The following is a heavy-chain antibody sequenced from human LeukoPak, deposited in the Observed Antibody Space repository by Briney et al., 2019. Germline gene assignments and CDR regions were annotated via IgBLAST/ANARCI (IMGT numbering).Heavy chain of an antibody. D-gene: IGHD3-9*01. CDR2: IIPIFGTA. V-gene: IGHV1-69*13. CDR3: ARDILTGYYSIGY. J-gene: IGHJ4*02. Sequence: SVKVSCKASGGTFSSYAISWVRQAPGQGFEWMGGIIPIFGTANYAQKFQGRVTITADESTTTAYMELSSLRSEDTAVYYCARDILTGYYSIGYWGQGTLVTVSS. CDR1: GGTFSSYA.